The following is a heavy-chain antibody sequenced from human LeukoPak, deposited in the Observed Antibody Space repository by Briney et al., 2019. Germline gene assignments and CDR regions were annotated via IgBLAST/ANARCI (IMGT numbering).Heavy chain of an antibody. CDR2: VSPPGGGT. CDR1: GFTFSHYW. CDR3: ARDLAWGAFDY. J-gene: IGHJ4*02. V-gene: IGHV3-23*01. D-gene: IGHD7-27*01. Sequence: GGSLRLSCEVSGFTFSHYWMNWVRLAPGKGLEWVSGVSPPGGGTYYADSVKGRFTISRDDSRNTLSLQMNSLRVEDTAVYYCARDLAWGAFDYWGQGILVAVSS.